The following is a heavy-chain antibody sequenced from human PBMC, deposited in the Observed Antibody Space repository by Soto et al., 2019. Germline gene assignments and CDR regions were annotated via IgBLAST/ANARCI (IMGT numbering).Heavy chain of an antibody. J-gene: IGHJ6*02. D-gene: IGHD4-17*01. Sequence: WTWIRQHPGNGLEWIGHIYQSGSAYYNPSLKSRVTMSVDTSKNQFSLKLTSVTAADTAVYYCARTARATVTMGGYYYYDMDVWGQGTTVTVSS. CDR3: ARTARATVTMGGYYYYDMDV. CDR2: IYQSGSA. V-gene: IGHV4-31*02.